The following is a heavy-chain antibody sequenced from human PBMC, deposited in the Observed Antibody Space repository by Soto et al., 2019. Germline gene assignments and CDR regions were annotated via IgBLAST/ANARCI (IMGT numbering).Heavy chain of an antibody. J-gene: IGHJ4*02. CDR2: LYIGGST. D-gene: IGHD6-13*01. CDR3: AKEYSSSWSVFDY. Sequence: GSLRLSCAASGFTVSNSYMTWVRQAPGKGLEWVSVLYIGGSTYYADSVKGRFTISRDNSKNTLYLQMNSLRAEDTAVYYCAKEYSSSWSVFDYWGQGTLVTVSS. V-gene: IGHV3-53*01. CDR1: GFTVSNSY.